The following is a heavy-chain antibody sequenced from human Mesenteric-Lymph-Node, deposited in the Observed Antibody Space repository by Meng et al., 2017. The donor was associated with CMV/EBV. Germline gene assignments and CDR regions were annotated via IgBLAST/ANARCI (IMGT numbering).Heavy chain of an antibody. J-gene: IGHJ4*02. D-gene: IGHD1-26*01. CDR2: ISDTSRTI. V-gene: IGHV3-48*04. CDR3: ARVGATTVGDF. Sequence: GGSLRLSCAASGFTLSAYVMSWVRQAPERGLEWVSYISDTSRTIYYTDLVKGRFTISRDNAKNSLFLQMNSLRAEDTAIYYCARVGATTVGDFWGQGTLVTVSS. CDR1: GFTLSAYV.